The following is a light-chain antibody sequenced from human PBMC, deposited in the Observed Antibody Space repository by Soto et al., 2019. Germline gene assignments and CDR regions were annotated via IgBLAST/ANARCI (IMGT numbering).Light chain of an antibody. J-gene: IGKJ2*01. CDR1: QGINRK. CDR2: GAS. V-gene: IGKV3-15*01. Sequence: IVMTQSPATLSVSPGERVTFSCRASQGINRKLAWYQHKAGQAPRLLISGASTGATGIPARFSGSGSGTEFTLTINSLQSEDSAVYYCRQSYTVPYTFGQGTKLEVK. CDR3: RQSYTVPYT.